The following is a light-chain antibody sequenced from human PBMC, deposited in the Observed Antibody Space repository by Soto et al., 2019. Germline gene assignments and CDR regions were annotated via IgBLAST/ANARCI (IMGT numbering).Light chain of an antibody. CDR3: SSYTTAYTQV. J-gene: IGLJ3*02. CDR1: SNDVGYYNY. V-gene: IGLV2-14*01. Sequence: QSVLSQPASVSGSPGQSITISCTGTSNDVGYYNYVSWYQQHPGQAPKLMISEVTTRPSGVSDRFSGSKSGNTASLTISGLQAEDEAHYYCSSYTTAYTQVFGGGTKVTVL. CDR2: EVT.